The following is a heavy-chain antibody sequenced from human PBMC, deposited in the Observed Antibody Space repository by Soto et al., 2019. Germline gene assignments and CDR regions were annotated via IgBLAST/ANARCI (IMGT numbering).Heavy chain of an antibody. CDR2: IYYSGST. V-gene: IGHV4-39*01. CDR3: ARLRKAAHYYYYGMDV. J-gene: IGHJ6*02. D-gene: IGHD6-25*01. Sequence: SETLSLTCTVSGGSISSSSYYWGWIRQPPGKGLEWIGSIYYSGSTYYNPSLKSRVTISVDTSKNQFSLKLSSVTAADTAVYYCARLRKAAHYYYYGMDVRGQGTTVTVSS. CDR1: GGSISSSSYY.